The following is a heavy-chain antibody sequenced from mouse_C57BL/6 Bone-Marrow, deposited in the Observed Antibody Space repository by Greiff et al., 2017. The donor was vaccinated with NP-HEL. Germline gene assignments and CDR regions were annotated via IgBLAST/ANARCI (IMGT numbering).Heavy chain of an antibody. CDR1: GYTFTSYW. CDR2: IYPGSGST. Sequence: VQLQQSGAELVKPGASVKMSCKASGYTFTSYWITWVKQRPGQGLEWIGDIYPGSGSTNYNEKFKSKATLTVDTSSSTAYMQLSSLTSEDSAVYYCARYGSSYDWYFDVWGTGTTVTVSS. CDR3: ARYGSSYDWYFDV. V-gene: IGHV1-55*01. D-gene: IGHD1-1*02. J-gene: IGHJ1*03.